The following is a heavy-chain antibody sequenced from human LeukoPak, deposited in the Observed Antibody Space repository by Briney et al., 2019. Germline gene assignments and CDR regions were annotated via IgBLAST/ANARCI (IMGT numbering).Heavy chain of an antibody. D-gene: IGHD3-10*01. CDR3: AKDTGRPLYYYYGMDV. Sequence: SGGSLRLSCAASGFTFSSYGMHWVRQAPGKGLEWVAVISYDGSNKYYADSMKGRFTISRDNSKNTLYLQMNSLRAEDTAVYYCAKDTGRPLYYYYGMDVWGQGTTVTVSS. CDR2: ISYDGSNK. CDR1: GFTFSSYG. J-gene: IGHJ6*02. V-gene: IGHV3-30*18.